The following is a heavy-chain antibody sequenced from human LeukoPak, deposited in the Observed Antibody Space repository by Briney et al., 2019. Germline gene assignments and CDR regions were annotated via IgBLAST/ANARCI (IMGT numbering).Heavy chain of an antibody. CDR2: INHSGST. D-gene: IGHD2-2*01. J-gene: IGHJ6*03. Sequence: SETLSLTCAVYGGSFSGYYWSWIRQPPGKGLEWIGEINHSGSTNYNPSLKSRVTISVDTSKNQFSLKLSSVTAADTAVYYCARDGEYQLLSVDYYYMDVWGKGTTVTVSS. CDR1: GGSFSGYY. CDR3: ARDGEYQLLSVDYYYMDV. V-gene: IGHV4-34*01.